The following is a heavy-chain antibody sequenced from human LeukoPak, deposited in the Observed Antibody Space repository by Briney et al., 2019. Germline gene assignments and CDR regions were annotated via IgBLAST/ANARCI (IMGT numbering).Heavy chain of an antibody. CDR1: GGSVSSGSYY. J-gene: IGHJ4*02. Sequence: SETLSLTCTVSGGSVSSGSYYWSWLRQPPGTGLEWIGYIYYSGSTNYNPSLKSRVTISVDTSKNQFSLKLSSVTAADTAVYYCARDSWFGELLYYWGQGTLVTVSS. CDR2: IYYSGST. D-gene: IGHD3-10*01. V-gene: IGHV4-61*01. CDR3: ARDSWFGELLYY.